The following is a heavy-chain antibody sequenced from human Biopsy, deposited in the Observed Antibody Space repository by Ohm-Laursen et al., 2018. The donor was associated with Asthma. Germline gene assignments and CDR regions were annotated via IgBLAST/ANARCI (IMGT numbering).Heavy chain of an antibody. D-gene: IGHD5-24*01. Sequence: GTLSLTCSISGGSIKSSSWTWIRQPPGKGLEWVGDSGNTNYNPSLKSRVTISVDTSKKQLSLQLSSVTAADTAVYYCARGPPVDREDWGQGTLVTVSS. CDR1: GGSIKSSS. V-gene: IGHV4-4*08. CDR3: ARGPPVDRED. CDR2: SGNT. J-gene: IGHJ4*02.